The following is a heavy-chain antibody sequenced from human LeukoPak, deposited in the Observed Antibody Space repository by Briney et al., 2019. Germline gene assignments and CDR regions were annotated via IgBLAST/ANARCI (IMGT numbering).Heavy chain of an antibody. Sequence: GGSLRLSCAASRFLFSSSNMNWVRQAPGRGLEWVSYISDSSSYAYYADSVKGRFTISRDNAENSLYLQMNSLRAEDTAVYYCASETSPTYYYDSSGYYTTRPFDYWGQGTLVTVSS. J-gene: IGHJ4*02. D-gene: IGHD3-22*01. CDR2: ISDSSSYA. V-gene: IGHV3-21*04. CDR1: RFLFSSSN. CDR3: ASETSPTYYYDSSGYYTTRPFDY.